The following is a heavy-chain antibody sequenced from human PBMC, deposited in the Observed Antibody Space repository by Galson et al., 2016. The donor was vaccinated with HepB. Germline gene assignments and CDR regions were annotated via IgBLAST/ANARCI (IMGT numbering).Heavy chain of an antibody. J-gene: IGHJ4*02. CDR2: IYSSGIT. CDR1: GGSMSSGDYY. V-gene: IGHV4-31*03. Sequence: TLSLTCTVSGGSMSSGDYYWTWLRQHPGKGLEWIGYIYSSGITSYNPSIKSRITISVDTSKNQFSLKLRSVTVADTAVYYCARGFRVRGKNYPWDYWGQGTLVTVSS. D-gene: IGHD3-10*01. CDR3: ARGFRVRGKNYPWDY.